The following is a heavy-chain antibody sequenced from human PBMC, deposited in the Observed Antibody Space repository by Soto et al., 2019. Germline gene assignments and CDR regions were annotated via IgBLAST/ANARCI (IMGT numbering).Heavy chain of an antibody. J-gene: IGHJ6*02. Sequence: GGSLRLSCAASGFTFSNAWMNWVRQAPGKGLEWVGRIKSKTDGGTTDYAAPVKGRFTISRDDSKNTLYLQMNSLKTEDTAVYYCTTQYVANYDILTGPSGGLYYYGMDVWGQGTTVTLSS. V-gene: IGHV3-15*07. CDR2: IKSKTDGGTT. D-gene: IGHD3-9*01. CDR3: TTQYVANYDILTGPSGGLYYYGMDV. CDR1: GFTFSNAW.